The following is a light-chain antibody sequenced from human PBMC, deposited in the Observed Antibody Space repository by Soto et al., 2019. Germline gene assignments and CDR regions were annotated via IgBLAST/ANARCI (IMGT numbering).Light chain of an antibody. CDR3: QSYDSRLSGSV. Sequence: QSVLTQPPSASGTPGQRVTISCSGSSSNIGSNYVYWYQHLPGAAPKLLITGDTSRPSGVPDRFSGSKSGASASLAITGLQAEDEADYYCQSYDSRLSGSVFGTGTKLTVL. CDR1: SSNIGSNY. V-gene: IGLV1-40*01. CDR2: GDT. J-gene: IGLJ1*01.